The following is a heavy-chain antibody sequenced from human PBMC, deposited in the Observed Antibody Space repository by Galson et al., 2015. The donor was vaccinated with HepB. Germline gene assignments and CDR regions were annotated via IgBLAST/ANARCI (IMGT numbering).Heavy chain of an antibody. D-gene: IGHD6-19*01. V-gene: IGHV3-23*01. Sequence: SLRLSCAASGFTFSSYAMSWVRQAPGKGLEWVSAISGSGGSTYYADSVKGRFTISRDNSKNTLYLQMNSLRAEDTAVYYCAKVVAVASTRYSGMDIWGPLTPVTVSS. CDR1: GFTFSSYA. CDR3: AKVVAVASTRYSGMDI. CDR2: ISGSGGST. J-gene: IGHJ6*02.